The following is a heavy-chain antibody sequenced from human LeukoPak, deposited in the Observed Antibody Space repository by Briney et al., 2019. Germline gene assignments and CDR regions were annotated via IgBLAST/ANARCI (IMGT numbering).Heavy chain of an antibody. Sequence: GGSLRLSCAASGFTFSSYWMTWVRQAPGKGLEWVSSISSRSTYIYYADSVKGRFTISRDNAKNSLFLQMNSLRAEDTAVYYCAGNWNLGGMDVWGRGTTVTVSS. CDR1: GFTFSSYW. CDR2: ISSRSTYI. D-gene: IGHD1-1*01. J-gene: IGHJ6*02. V-gene: IGHV3-21*01. CDR3: AGNWNLGGMDV.